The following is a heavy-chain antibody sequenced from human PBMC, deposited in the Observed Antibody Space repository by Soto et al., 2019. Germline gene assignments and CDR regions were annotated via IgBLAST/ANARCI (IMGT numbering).Heavy chain of an antibody. V-gene: IGHV3-9*01. J-gene: IGHJ5*02. Sequence: PGGSLRLSCAASGFTFDDCAMHWVRQAPGKGLEWVSGISWNSGSIGYADSVKGRFTISRDNAKNSLYLQMNSLRAEDTALYYCAKARVRGVIWAAWFDPWGQGTLVTVSS. CDR3: AKARVRGVIWAAWFDP. CDR2: ISWNSGSI. CDR1: GFTFDDCA. D-gene: IGHD3-10*01.